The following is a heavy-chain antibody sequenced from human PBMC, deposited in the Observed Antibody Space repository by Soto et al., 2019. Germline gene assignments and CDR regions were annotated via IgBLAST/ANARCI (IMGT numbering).Heavy chain of an antibody. CDR2: INPSAGDT. V-gene: IGHV1-46*01. CDR3: ARAVEAAAGYYYYFGMDV. CDR1: GYTITSKY. Sequence: ASVKVSCKASGYTITSKYLHWVRQAPGQGFEWLGIINPSAGDTTYARKFQGRIAMTRDTSTSTVYMELSSLRSEDTAAYYCARAVEAAAGYYYYFGMDVWGQ. D-gene: IGHD6-13*01. J-gene: IGHJ6*02.